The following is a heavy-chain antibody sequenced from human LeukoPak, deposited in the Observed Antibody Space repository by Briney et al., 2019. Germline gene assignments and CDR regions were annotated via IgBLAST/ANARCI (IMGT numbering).Heavy chain of an antibody. D-gene: IGHD4-17*01. V-gene: IGHV1-69-2*01. CDR1: GYTFTDYY. J-gene: IGHJ3*02. CDR3: ATAGSTVTARRVNDAFDI. Sequence: GASVKVSCKASGYTFTDYYMHWVQQAPGKGLEWMGRVDPEDGETIYAEKFQGRVTITADTSTDTAYMELSSLRSEDTAVYYCATAGSTVTARRVNDAFDIWGQGTMVTVSS. CDR2: VDPEDGET.